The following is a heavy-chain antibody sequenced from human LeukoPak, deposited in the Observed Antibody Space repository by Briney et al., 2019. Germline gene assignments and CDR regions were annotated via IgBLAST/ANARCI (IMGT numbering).Heavy chain of an antibody. CDR3: ARDEGELLTPTFDY. CDR1: GFTFSSYS. J-gene: IGHJ4*02. V-gene: IGHV3-21*01. CDR2: ISSSSSYI. D-gene: IGHD1-26*01. Sequence: KPGGSLRLSCAASGFTFSSYSMNWLRQAPGKGLEWVSSISSSSSYIYYADSVKGRFTISRDNAKNSPYLQMNSLRAEDTAVYYFARDEGELLTPTFDYWGQGPLVTVSS.